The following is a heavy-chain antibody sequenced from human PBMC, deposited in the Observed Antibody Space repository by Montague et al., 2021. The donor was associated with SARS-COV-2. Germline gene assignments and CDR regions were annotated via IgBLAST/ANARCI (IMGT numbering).Heavy chain of an antibody. J-gene: IGHJ4*02. CDR1: GGSISSYY. Sequence: SETLSLTCTVSGGSISSYYWSWIRQPPGKGLEWIGYIYYSGSTNYNPSLKSRVTISVDTSKNQFSLKLSSMTAADTAVYYCARVAESTYYDFWSGYLRFYYFDYWGQGTLVTVSS. V-gene: IGHV4-59*08. CDR3: ARVAESTYYDFWSGYLRFYYFDY. D-gene: IGHD3-3*01. CDR2: IYYSGST.